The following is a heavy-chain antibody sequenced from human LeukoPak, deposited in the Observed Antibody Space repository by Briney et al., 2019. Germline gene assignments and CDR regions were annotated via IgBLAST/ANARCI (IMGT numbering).Heavy chain of an antibody. CDR2: IYSGGST. CDR1: GSTVSSNY. CDR3: ARDSLLRGVLDY. J-gene: IGHJ4*02. Sequence: GGSLRLSCAVSGSTVSSNYMTWVRQAPGKGLEWVSVIYSGGSTYYADSVKGRFTISRDASKNTLYLQMNSLRAEDTAVYYCARDSLLRGVLDYWGQGTLVTVSS. V-gene: IGHV3-53*01. D-gene: IGHD3-10*01.